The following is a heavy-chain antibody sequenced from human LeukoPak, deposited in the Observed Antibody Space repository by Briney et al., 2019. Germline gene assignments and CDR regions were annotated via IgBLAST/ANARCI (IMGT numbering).Heavy chain of an antibody. Sequence: PGGSLRLSCAASGFTFSSYEMNWVRQATGKGLEWVSYISSSGSTIYYADSVKGRFTISRDNAKNSLYLQMNSLRAEDTAVYYCAKDRGIAAAGTLDYWGQGTLVTVSS. CDR1: GFTFSSYE. D-gene: IGHD6-13*01. CDR3: AKDRGIAAAGTLDY. CDR2: ISSSGSTI. J-gene: IGHJ4*02. V-gene: IGHV3-48*03.